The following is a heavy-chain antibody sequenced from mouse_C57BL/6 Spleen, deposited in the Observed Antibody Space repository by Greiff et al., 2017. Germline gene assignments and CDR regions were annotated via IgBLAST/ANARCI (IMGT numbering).Heavy chain of an antibody. V-gene: IGHV10-1*01. CDR1: GFSFNTYA. CDR2: IRSKSNNYAT. CDR3: VRQDSFAWFAY. Sequence: EVKLMESGGGLVQPKGSLKLSCAASGFSFNTYAMNWVRQAPGKGLEWVARIRSKSNNYATYYADSVKDRFTISRDDSESMLYLQMNNLKTEDTAMYYCVRQDSFAWFAYWGQGTLVTVSA. D-gene: IGHD2-12*01. J-gene: IGHJ3*01.